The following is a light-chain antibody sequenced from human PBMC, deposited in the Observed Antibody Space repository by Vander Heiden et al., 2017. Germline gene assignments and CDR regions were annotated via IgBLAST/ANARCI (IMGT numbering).Light chain of an antibody. CDR3: RQALQTPGT. CDR1: QSLLHSNGYNY. Sequence: DIVMTQSPLSLPVTPGEPASISCRSSQSLLHSNGYNYLDWYLQKPGQSPQLLIYLGSNRASGVPDRFSGSGSGTDFTLKISRVEAEDVGVYYCRQALQTPGTFDQGTKVEIK. CDR2: LGS. V-gene: IGKV2-28*01. J-gene: IGKJ1*01.